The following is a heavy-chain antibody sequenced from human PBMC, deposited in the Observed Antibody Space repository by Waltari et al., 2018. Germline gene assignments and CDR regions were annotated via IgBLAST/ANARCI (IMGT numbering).Heavy chain of an antibody. D-gene: IGHD2-2*01. CDR2: ITSSADT. CDR3: VNLCGDSTCSQHFDY. V-gene: IGHV3-23*01. J-gene: IGHJ4*02. Sequence: EVQLLETGGGLVQPGGSLRLACAASGFTFSSYTMSWVRQVPGKGLECVSGITSSADTYYAESVKGRFTISRDNSKNTLYLQMNSLRAEDTAIYFCVNLCGDSTCSQHFDYWGQGTLVTVSS. CDR1: GFTFSSYT.